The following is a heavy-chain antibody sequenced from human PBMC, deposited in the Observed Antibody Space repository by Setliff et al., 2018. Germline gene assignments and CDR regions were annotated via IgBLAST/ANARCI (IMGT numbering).Heavy chain of an antibody. V-gene: IGHV3-11*04. D-gene: IGHD3-22*01. J-gene: IGHJ3*02. CDR2: MSAWGTTI. CDR3: ARGKIRITMIVVPTGGAFDI. CDR1: GFTIADHF. Sequence: GGSLRLSCAASGFTIADHFMTWIRRAPGKGLEWVSYMSAWGTTIYYADSVKGRFTISRDNAKNLLYLQMNSLRAEDTAVYYCARGKIRITMIVVPTGGAFDIWGQGTMVTVSS.